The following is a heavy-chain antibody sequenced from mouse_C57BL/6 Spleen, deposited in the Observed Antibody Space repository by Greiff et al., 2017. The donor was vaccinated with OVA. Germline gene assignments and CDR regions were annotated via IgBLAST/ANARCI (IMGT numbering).Heavy chain of an antibody. CDR2: IDPSDSYT. CDR1: GYTFTSYW. CDR3: ARCYSNYRYFDV. D-gene: IGHD2-5*01. V-gene: IGHV1-69*01. J-gene: IGHJ1*03. Sequence: QVQLQQPGAELVMPGASVKLSCKASGYTFTSYWMHWVKQRPGQGLEWIGEIDPSDSYTNYNQKFKGKSTLTVDKSSSTAYMQLSSLTSEDSAVYYCARCYSNYRYFDVWGTGTTVTVSS.